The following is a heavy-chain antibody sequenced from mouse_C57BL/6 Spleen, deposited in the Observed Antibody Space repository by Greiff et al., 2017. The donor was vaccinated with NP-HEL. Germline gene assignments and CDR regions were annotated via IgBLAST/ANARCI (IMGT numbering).Heavy chain of an antibody. CDR3: ARRGLMTTGVATKGYFEV. Sequence: QVQLQQPGAELVRPGSSVKLSCKASGYTFTSYWMDWVKQRPGQGLEWIGNIYPSDSENHYNQKFKDKATLTVDKSSSTGYMQLSSLTSEDSAGYYCARRGLMTTGVATKGYFEVWGTGTTVTVSS. V-gene: IGHV1-61*01. CDR1: GYTFTSYW. CDR2: IYPSDSEN. J-gene: IGHJ1*03. D-gene: IGHD1-1*01.